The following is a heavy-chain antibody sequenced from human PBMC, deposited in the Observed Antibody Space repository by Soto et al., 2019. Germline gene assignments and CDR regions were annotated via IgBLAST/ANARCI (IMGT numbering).Heavy chain of an antibody. Sequence: SETLSLTCAVYGGSFSGYYWSWIRQPPGKGLEWIGEINHSGSTNYNPSLKSRVTISVDTSKNQFSLKLSSVTAADTAVYYCASLGVSGGCYPGDYYCYGMDVWGQGTTVTVSS. V-gene: IGHV4-34*01. J-gene: IGHJ6*02. CDR1: GGSFSGYY. CDR3: ASLGVSGGCYPGDYYCYGMDV. D-gene: IGHD2-15*01. CDR2: INHSGST.